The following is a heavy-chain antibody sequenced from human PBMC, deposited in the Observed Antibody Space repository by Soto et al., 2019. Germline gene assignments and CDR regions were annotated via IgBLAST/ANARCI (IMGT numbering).Heavy chain of an antibody. CDR3: ARGSWDDVSGHYYMDV. CDR2: TYYKSKWYY. V-gene: IGHV6-1*01. Sequence: SQTLSLTCDISWDSVSSNSAGWNWIRPTPSRGLEWLGRTYYKSKWYYTYAASVKSRITVSPDTSKNQFSLQLTSVTPEDTAVYYCARGSWDDVSGHYYMDVWDKGTTVTVSS. J-gene: IGHJ6*03. D-gene: IGHD1-1*01. CDR1: WDSVSSNSAG.